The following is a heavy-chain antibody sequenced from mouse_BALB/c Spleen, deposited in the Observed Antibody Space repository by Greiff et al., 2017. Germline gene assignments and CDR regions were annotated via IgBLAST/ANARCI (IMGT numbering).Heavy chain of an antibody. D-gene: IGHD2-4*01. CDR3: ARDQIDSFAY. CDR1: GFTFSSYG. V-gene: IGHV5-6-3*01. CDR2: INSNGGST. Sequence: EVQGVESGGGLVQPGGSLKLSCAASGFTFSSYGMSWVRQTPDKRLELVATINSNGGSTYYPDSVKGRFTISRDNAKNTLYLQMRSLKSEDTAMYYCARDQIDSFAYWGQGTLVTVSA. J-gene: IGHJ3*01.